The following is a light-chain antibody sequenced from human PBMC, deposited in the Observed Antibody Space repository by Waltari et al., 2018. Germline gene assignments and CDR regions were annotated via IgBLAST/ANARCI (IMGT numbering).Light chain of an antibody. CDR1: QSLGKNY. J-gene: IGKJ2*01. V-gene: IGKV3-20*01. Sequence: IVLTQSPGTLSLSPGDRASPPFKASQSLGKNYLAWYQHKPGQAPRLLIYGASSRAAGIPDRFSGSGSGTDFTLTISRLEPEDFAVYYCQQYASSVLYTFGQGTKLEIK. CDR2: GAS. CDR3: QQYASSVLYT.